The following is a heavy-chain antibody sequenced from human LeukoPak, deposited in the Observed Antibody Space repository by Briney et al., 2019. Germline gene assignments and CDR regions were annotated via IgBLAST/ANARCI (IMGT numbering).Heavy chain of an antibody. Sequence: PSETLSLTRTVSGGSISSYYWSWIRQPPGKGLEWIGYIYYSGSTNYNPSLKSRVTISVDTSKNQFSLKLSSVTAADTAVYYCARMPYCSSTSCYFRFDPWGQGTLVTVSS. CDR3: ARMPYCSSTSCYFRFDP. V-gene: IGHV4-59*01. J-gene: IGHJ5*02. D-gene: IGHD2-2*01. CDR2: IYYSGST. CDR1: GGSISSYY.